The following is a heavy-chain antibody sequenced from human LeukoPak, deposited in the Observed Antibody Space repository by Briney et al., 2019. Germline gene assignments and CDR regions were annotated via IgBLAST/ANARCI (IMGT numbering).Heavy chain of an antibody. CDR2: IRSSDGGT. V-gene: IGHV3-23*01. Sequence: GGSLRLSCAASGFQFSIYAMSWVRQAPGKGLEWVSSIRSSDGGTYYAESVKGRFAISRDNSKNTLYLQMNSLRAEDTAVYYCAKDVFGDYGGLDYWGQGTLVTVSS. D-gene: IGHD4-23*01. CDR1: GFQFSIYA. CDR3: AKDVFGDYGGLDY. J-gene: IGHJ4*02.